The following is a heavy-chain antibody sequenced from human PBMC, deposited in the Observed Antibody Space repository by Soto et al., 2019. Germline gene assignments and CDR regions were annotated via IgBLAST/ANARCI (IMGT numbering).Heavy chain of an antibody. CDR2: LYSGGTT. J-gene: IGHJ4*02. CDR3: ARAPTVTTNFDS. CDR1: GFTVSSNY. Sequence: GGSLRLSCAASGFTVSSNYMSWVRQPPGKGLEWGSILYSGGTTYYADSVQGRFNISRDNSRNTLYLQMNSLSAEDTAVYYCARAPTVTTNFDSWGQGTLVTVSS. V-gene: IGHV3-66*01. D-gene: IGHD4-4*01.